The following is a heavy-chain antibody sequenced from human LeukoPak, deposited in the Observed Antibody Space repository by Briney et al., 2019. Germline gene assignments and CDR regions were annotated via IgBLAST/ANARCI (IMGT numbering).Heavy chain of an antibody. CDR2: INPNSGGT. D-gene: IGHD3-9*01. V-gene: IGHV1-2*02. CDR3: ARDLLDYDILTGYYWHLAFDI. Sequence: ASVKVSCKASGYTFTGYYMHWVRQAPGHGLEWMGWINPNSGGTNYAQKFQGRVTMTRDTSISTAYMELSRLRSDDTAVYYCARDLLDYDILTGYYWHLAFDIWGQGTMVTVSS. CDR1: GYTFTGYY. J-gene: IGHJ3*02.